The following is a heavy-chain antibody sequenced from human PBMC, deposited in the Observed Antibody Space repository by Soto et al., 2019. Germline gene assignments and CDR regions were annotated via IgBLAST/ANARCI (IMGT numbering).Heavy chain of an antibody. V-gene: IGHV3-66*01. J-gene: IGHJ6*02. D-gene: IGHD1-26*01. CDR3: ARDFVVGGPTINYYYGMDV. CDR1: GFTVSSNY. CDR2: IYSAGNT. Sequence: GSLRLSCVTSGFTVSSNYMSWVRQAPGKGLEWISIIYSAGNTYYADSVKGRFTISRDNSKNTLYLQMNSLGAEDTAVYYCARDFVVGGPTINYYYGMDVWGQGTTVTVSS.